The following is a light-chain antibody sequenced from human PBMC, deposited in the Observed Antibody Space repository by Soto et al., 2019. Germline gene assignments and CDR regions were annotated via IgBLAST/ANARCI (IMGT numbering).Light chain of an antibody. CDR3: QQRGNWPKT. Sequence: EIVVTKAPATLSLSPGARPTLSCRASPVSSCLLVRYQQQPGQTPWPLIYDASYMATGIPARFSGRWSGTDFPPTIRSLEPEDFGVYYCQQRGNWPKTFGQGTKVDIK. CDR1: PVSSCL. CDR2: DAS. V-gene: IGKV3-11*01. J-gene: IGKJ1*01.